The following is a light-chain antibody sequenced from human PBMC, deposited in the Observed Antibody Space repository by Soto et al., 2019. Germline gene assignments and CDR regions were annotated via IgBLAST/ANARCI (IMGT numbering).Light chain of an antibody. J-gene: IGKJ1*01. Sequence: NVLTQSPGTLSFYPGERATLSCRARQSVIDDYLAWYQQKPDQPSRLLIYCASRRANGIPTRFSGSGSVPDFTLTVSRLEAEDSAVYYCQPCGSSPQTFGQGTQVAI. CDR2: CAS. CDR1: QSVIDDY. V-gene: IGKV3-20*01. CDR3: QPCGSSPQT.